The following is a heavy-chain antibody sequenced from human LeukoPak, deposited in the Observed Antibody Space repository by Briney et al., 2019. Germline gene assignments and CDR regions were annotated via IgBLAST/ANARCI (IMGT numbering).Heavy chain of an antibody. CDR2: INPNSGGT. CDR1: GYTFTVYY. J-gene: IGHJ5*02. V-gene: IGHV1-2*02. CDR3: ARDLYGDQNWFDP. D-gene: IGHD4-17*01. Sequence: GASVTVSRKASGYTFTVYYMHWVRQAPGQGLEWMGWINPNSGGTNYAQKFQGRVTMTRDTSISTAYMELSRLRSDDTAVYYCARDLYGDQNWFDPWGQGTLVTVSS.